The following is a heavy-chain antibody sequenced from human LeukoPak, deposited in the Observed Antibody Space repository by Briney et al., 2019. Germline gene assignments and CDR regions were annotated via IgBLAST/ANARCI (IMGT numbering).Heavy chain of an antibody. D-gene: IGHD3-3*01. Sequence: PGGSLRLSCAASGFTFSSYAMHWVRQAPGKGLEWVAVISYDGSNKYYADSVKGRFTISRDNSKNTLYLQMNSLRAEDTAVYYCARDKKSVKYDFWSGYSYYFDYWGQGTLVTVSS. V-gene: IGHV3-30*04. CDR2: ISYDGSNK. CDR3: ARDKKSVKYDFWSGYSYYFDY. J-gene: IGHJ4*02. CDR1: GFTFSSYA.